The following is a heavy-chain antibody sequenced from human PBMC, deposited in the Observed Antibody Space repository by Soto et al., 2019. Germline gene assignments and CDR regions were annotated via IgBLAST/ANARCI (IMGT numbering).Heavy chain of an antibody. D-gene: IGHD1-26*01. J-gene: IGHJ4*02. CDR3: VRDAFHLGIEY. CDR1: GFTFASYW. V-gene: IGHV3-74*01. CDR2: IDSDGSST. Sequence: GGSLRLSCAASGFTFASYWIHWVRQTPEKGQVWVSHIDSDGSSTTYTDSVKGRFTISKHTAKNTLYLQMNSLRADDTVVYYCVRDAFHLGIEYRGLGTMVT.